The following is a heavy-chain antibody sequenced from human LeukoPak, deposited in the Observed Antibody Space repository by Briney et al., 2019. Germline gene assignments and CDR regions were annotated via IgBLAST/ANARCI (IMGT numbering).Heavy chain of an antibody. J-gene: IGHJ6*03. D-gene: IGHD2-15*01. V-gene: IGHV3-30*02. CDR2: IRYDGSNE. CDR1: GFSFRGYG. CDR3: AKVMPPGRIRFYSYYMDV. Sequence: GGFLRLSCAASGFSFRGYGMHWVRQAPGKGLEWVAFIRYDGSNEYYADSVKGRFTISRDKSKNTLSLQMNGLRVEDTAVYYCAKVMPPGRIRFYSYYMDVWGKGTTVTVS.